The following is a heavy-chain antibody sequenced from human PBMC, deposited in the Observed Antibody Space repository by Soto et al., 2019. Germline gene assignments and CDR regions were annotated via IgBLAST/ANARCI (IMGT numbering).Heavy chain of an antibody. CDR3: ARDGGDGGMDV. V-gene: IGHV1-46*01. D-gene: IGHD3-16*01. J-gene: IGHJ6*02. Sequence: QVQLVQSGAEVKKPGASVKVSCKASGYTFTSYYMHLVRQAPGQGLEWMGIINPSGGSTSYAQKFQGRVTMTRDTSKSTVYMELSSLRSGDTAGYYCARDGGDGGMDVWGHGTTFTVSS. CDR1: GYTFTSYY. CDR2: INPSGGST.